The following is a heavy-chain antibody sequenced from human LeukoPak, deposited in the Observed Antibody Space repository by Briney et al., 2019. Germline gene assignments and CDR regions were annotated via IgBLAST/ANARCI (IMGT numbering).Heavy chain of an antibody. J-gene: IGHJ4*02. D-gene: IGHD2-8*01. Sequence: PSETLSLTCAVSGYFISTGYYWGWIRQPPGKGLEWIGSLYHSGGTYYNPSLKSRVTISVDTSKNHFSLKLSSVTAADTAVYYCARDTYCTNGVCYLDYWGQGTLVTVSS. V-gene: IGHV4-38-2*02. CDR2: LYHSGGT. CDR3: ARDTYCTNGVCYLDY. CDR1: GYFISTGYY.